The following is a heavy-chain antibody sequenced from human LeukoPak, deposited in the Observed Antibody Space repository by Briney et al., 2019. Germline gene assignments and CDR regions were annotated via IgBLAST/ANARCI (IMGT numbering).Heavy chain of an antibody. CDR1: GYSISSGYY. D-gene: IGHD1-26*01. V-gene: IGHV4-38-2*02. CDR3: ARAWAYYYYYMDV. Sequence: SETLSLTRTVSGYSISSGYYWGWIRQPPGKGLEWIGEINHSGSTNYNPSLKSRVTISVDTSKNQFSLKLSSVTAADTAVYYCARAWAYYYYYMDVWGKGTTVTVSS. CDR2: INHSGST. J-gene: IGHJ6*03.